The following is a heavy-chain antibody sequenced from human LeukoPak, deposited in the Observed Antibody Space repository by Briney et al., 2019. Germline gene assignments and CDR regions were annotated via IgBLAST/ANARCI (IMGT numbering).Heavy chain of an antibody. Sequence: SQTLSLTCTVSGGSISSGDYYWSWIRQPPGKGLEWIGYIYYSGSTYYNPSLKSRVTISVDTSKNQFSLKLSSVTAADTAVYYCATPRGYASGWSGIFVYWGQGTLVTVSS. CDR3: ATPRGYASGWSGIFVY. CDR2: IYYSGST. D-gene: IGHD6-19*01. V-gene: IGHV4-30-4*01. J-gene: IGHJ4*02. CDR1: GGSISSGDYY.